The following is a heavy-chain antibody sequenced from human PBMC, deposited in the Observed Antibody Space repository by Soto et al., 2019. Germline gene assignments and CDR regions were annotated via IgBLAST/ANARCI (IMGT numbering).Heavy chain of an antibody. V-gene: IGHV1-69*13. CDR2: IIPIFGTA. CDR1: GGSFSSYA. Sequence: SVKVSCKASGGSFSSYAISWVRQAPGQGLEWMGGIIPIFGTANYAQKFQGRVTITADESTSTAYMELSSLRSEDTAVYYCARDASRGGNSGFDYWGQGTLVTVSS. J-gene: IGHJ4*02. D-gene: IGHD2-21*02. CDR3: ARDASRGGNSGFDY.